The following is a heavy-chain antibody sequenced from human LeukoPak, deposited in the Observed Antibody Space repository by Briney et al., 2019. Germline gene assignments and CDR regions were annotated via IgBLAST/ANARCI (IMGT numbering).Heavy chain of an antibody. V-gene: IGHV3-21*01. CDR3: ARVWHGSDY. CDR2: ISSSSSYI. D-gene: IGHD3-10*01. CDR1: GFTFSSYG. J-gene: IGHJ4*02. Sequence: PGGSLRLSCAASGFTFSSYGMSWVRRAPGKGLEWVSSISSSSSYIYYADSVKGRFTISRDNAKNSLYLQMNSLSAEDTAVYYCARVWHGSDYWGQGTLVTASS.